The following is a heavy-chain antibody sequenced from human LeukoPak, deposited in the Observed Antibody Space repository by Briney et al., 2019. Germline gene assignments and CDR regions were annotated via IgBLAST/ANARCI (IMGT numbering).Heavy chain of an antibody. D-gene: IGHD6-19*01. CDR3: ARWYSSGWAFDY. J-gene: IGHJ4*02. CDR2: IYYSGST. CDR1: GGSISSGGYY. V-gene: IGHV4-31*03. Sequence: SETLSLTCTVSGGSISSGGYYWSWIRQHPGKGLEWIGYIYYSGSTYYNPSLKSRVTISVDTSKNQFSLKLSSVTAADTAVYYCARWYSSGWAFDYWGQGTLVTVSS.